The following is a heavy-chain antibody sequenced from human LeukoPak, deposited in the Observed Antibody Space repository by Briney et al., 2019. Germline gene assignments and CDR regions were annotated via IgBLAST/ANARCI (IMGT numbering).Heavy chain of an antibody. J-gene: IGHJ4*02. Sequence: PSETLSLTCAVYGGSFSGYYWSWIRQPPGKGLEWIGEINHSGSTNYNPSLKSRVTISVDTSKNQFSLNLSSVTAADTAVYYCARGLGYCSGGSCYPFDYWGQGTLVTVSS. CDR2: INHSGST. CDR1: GGSFSGYY. V-gene: IGHV4-34*01. CDR3: ARGLGYCSGGSCYPFDY. D-gene: IGHD2-15*01.